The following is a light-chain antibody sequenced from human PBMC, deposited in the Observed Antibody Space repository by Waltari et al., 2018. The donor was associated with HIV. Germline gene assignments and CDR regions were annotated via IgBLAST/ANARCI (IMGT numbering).Light chain of an antibody. CDR3: QQYHTSWT. Sequence: AIQMTQSPSSLSASVGDRVTITCRASQGIGNDLGWYQQKSGRAPKVLIYAASSLQSGVPSRFSGSRSGTDFTLTISSLQPEDSATYYCQQYHTSWTFGQGTKVEIK. CDR2: AAS. V-gene: IGKV1-6*01. J-gene: IGKJ1*01. CDR1: QGIGND.